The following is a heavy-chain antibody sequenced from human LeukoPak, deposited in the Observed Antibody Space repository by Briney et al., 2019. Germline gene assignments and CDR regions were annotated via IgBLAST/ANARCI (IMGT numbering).Heavy chain of an antibody. CDR1: GGTFSSYA. J-gene: IGHJ3*02. Sequence: SVKVSCKASGGTFSSYAISWVRQAPGQGLEWMGRIIPIFGTANYAQKFQGRVTITTDESTSTAYREQSSLRSEDTAVYYCARESYYDSSGYYENDAFDIWGQGTMVTVSS. CDR2: IIPIFGTA. V-gene: IGHV1-69*05. D-gene: IGHD3-22*01. CDR3: ARESYYDSSGYYENDAFDI.